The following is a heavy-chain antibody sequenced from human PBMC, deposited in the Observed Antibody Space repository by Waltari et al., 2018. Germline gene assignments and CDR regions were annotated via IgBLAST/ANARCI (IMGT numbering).Heavy chain of an antibody. J-gene: IGHJ4*02. Sequence: EVQLVESGGDLVQPGGSLRLSCAASGVRFCGFWRRWGRQAPGKGPVWVSRIHTDGSGTRYADSVEGRFTISRDNTKNTLYLQMNSLRVEDTAVYYCARGGHVDWLPPDYWGQGTLVTVSS. CDR1: GVRFCGFW. V-gene: IGHV3-74*01. CDR2: IHTDGSGT. CDR3: ARGGHVDWLPPDY. D-gene: IGHD3-9*01.